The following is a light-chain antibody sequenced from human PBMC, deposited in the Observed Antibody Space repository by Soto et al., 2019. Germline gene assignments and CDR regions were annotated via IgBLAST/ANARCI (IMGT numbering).Light chain of an antibody. CDR2: EVS. V-gene: IGLV2-14*01. CDR3: SSYTSSSTPE. J-gene: IGLJ2*01. CDR1: SSDVGASNS. Sequence: QSVLTQPASMSGSPGQSITISCTGASSDVGASNSVSWYQQHPGKAPKLMIYEVSDRPSGVSHRFSGSKSGSTASLTISGLQAEDEADYYCSSYTSSSTPEFGGGTKVTVL.